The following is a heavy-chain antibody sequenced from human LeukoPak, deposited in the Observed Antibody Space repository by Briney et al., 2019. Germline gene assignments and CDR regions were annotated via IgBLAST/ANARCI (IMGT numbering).Heavy chain of an antibody. CDR2: INTETGNP. Sequence: VASVKVSCKASGYTFISYAMNWVRQAPGQGLEWMGWINTETGNPTYAQGFTGQFVFSVDTSVNTAYLQISSLRTEDTAVYYCARGEYYGGSGTYGFFDYWGQGSLVTVSS. CDR1: GYTFISYA. V-gene: IGHV7-4-1*02. J-gene: IGHJ4*02. CDR3: ARGEYYGGSGTYGFFDY. D-gene: IGHD3-10*01.